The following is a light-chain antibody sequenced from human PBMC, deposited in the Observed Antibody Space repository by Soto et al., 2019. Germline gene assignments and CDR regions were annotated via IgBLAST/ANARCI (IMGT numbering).Light chain of an antibody. Sequence: DIQMSQSPSTLSAYVGGRVTITCRASQIVGSWLAWYQHKPGKAPKLLIYQATALQSGGPSRFSGSGSGTEFTLTNSRLQPDDFGTYFCQQYNSYPWTFGQGTKVE. CDR2: QAT. CDR3: QQYNSYPWT. J-gene: IGKJ1*01. CDR1: QIVGSW. V-gene: IGKV1-5*03.